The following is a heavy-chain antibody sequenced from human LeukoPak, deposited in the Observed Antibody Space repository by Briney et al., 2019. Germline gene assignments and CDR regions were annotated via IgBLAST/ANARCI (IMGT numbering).Heavy chain of an antibody. V-gene: IGHV3-64*01. J-gene: IGHJ4*02. CDR1: GFTFSTYP. Sequence: GGSLRLSCAASGFTFSTYPMLWVRQAPGKGLEYVSAISTDGGSTYYANSLKGRFTISRDNSKNTLYLQMGSLRAEDMAVYYCARAEGWTTFDYWGQGTLVTVSS. CDR2: ISTDGGST. CDR3: ARAEGWTTFDY. D-gene: IGHD1-1*01.